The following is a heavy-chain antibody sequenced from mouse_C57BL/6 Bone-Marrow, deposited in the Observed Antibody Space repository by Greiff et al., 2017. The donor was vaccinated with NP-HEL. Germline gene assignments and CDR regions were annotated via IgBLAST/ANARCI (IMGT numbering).Heavy chain of an antibody. CDR2: IYPRSGNT. D-gene: IGHD2-3*01. CDR3: ARGGGYYFWYFDV. CDR1: GYTFTSYG. Sequence: VKLVESGAELARPGASVKLSCKASGYTFTSYGISWVKQRTGQGLEWIGEIYPRSGNTYYIEQFKGKATLTADKSSSTAYMELRILTSEDSAVYFCARGGGYYFWYFDVWGTGTTVTVSS. V-gene: IGHV1-81*01. J-gene: IGHJ1*03.